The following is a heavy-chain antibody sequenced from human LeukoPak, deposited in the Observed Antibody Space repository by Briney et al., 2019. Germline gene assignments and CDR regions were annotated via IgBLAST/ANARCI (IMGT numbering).Heavy chain of an antibody. Sequence: SETLSLTCAVYGGSFSGYYWSWIRQPPGKGLEGIGEINHSGSTNYNPSLKSRVTISVDTSKNQFSLKLSSVTAADTAVYYCARALRANWFDPWGQGTLVTVSS. CDR1: GGSFSGYY. CDR2: INHSGST. V-gene: IGHV4-34*01. CDR3: ARALRANWFDP. J-gene: IGHJ5*02.